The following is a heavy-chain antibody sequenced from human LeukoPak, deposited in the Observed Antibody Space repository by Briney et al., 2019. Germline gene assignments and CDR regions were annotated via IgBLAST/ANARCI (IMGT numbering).Heavy chain of an antibody. Sequence: SETLSLTCTVSGGSVSSGSYYWSWNRQPPGKGLEWIGYIYYSGSTNYNPSLKSRVTISVDTSKNQFSLKLSSVTAADTAVYYCARGFDRETYYFDYWGQGTLVTVSS. D-gene: IGHD3-9*01. CDR3: ARGFDRETYYFDY. CDR1: GGSVSSGSYY. CDR2: IYYSGST. V-gene: IGHV4-61*01. J-gene: IGHJ4*02.